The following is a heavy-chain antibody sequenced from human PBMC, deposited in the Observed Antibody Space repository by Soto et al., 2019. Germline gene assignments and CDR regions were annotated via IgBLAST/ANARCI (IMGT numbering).Heavy chain of an antibody. CDR1: SGSISSSSYF. V-gene: IGHV4-39*01. Sequence: SETLSLTCTVSSGSISSSSYFWGWIRQAPGKGLEWIGNIYYSGSTYYNPSLKSRVTISVDTSKNQFSLKLSSVTAADTAVYYCAIVPRYLYYYYYMDVWGKGTTVTVSS. D-gene: IGHD1-26*01. J-gene: IGHJ6*03. CDR3: AIVPRYLYYYYYMDV. CDR2: IYYSGST.